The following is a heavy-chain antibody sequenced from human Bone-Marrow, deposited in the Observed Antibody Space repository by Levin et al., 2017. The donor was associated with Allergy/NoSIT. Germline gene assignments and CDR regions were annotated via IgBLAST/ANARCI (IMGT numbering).Heavy chain of an antibody. CDR3: ARGLLGDLARGARDY. V-gene: IGHV1-2*02. CDR1: GYTFTGYY. D-gene: IGHD3-10*01. CDR2: INPNSGGT. J-gene: IGHJ4*02. Sequence: ASVKVSCKASGYTFTGYYMHWVRQAPGQGLEWMGWINPNSGGTNYAQKFQGRVTMTRDTSISTAYMELSRLRSDDTAVYYCARGLLGDLARGARDYWGQGTLVTVSS.